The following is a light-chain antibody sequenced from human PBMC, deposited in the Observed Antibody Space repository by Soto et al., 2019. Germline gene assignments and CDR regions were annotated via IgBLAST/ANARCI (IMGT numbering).Light chain of an antibody. CDR1: QNINSY. CDR3: HQSYDIPT. J-gene: IGKJ5*01. CDR2: AAS. Sequence: DIRMTHSPSSLSASVWDRVTITFRARQNINSYLNWYQQKPGKAPKLLIYAASSLQSGVPSRFSGSGSGTDFTLTVSSLQPEDFATYYCHQSYDIPTFGQGTRLEIK. V-gene: IGKV1-39*01.